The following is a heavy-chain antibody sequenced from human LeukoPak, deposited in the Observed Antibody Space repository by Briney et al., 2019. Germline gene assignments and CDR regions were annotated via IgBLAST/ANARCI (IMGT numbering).Heavy chain of an antibody. CDR1: GYTFTGYY. D-gene: IGHD6-19*01. CDR2: ISAYNGNT. Sequence: GASVKVSCKASGYTFTGYYMHWVRQAPGQGLEWMGWISAYNGNTNYAQKLQGRVTMTTDTSTSTAYMELRSLRSDDTAVYYCARVAGRGIAVRGIYYFDYWGQGTLVTVSS. V-gene: IGHV1-18*04. CDR3: ARVAGRGIAVRGIYYFDY. J-gene: IGHJ4*02.